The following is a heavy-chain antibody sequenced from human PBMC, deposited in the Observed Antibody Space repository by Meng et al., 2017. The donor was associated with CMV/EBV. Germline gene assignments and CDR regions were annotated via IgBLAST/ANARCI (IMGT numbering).Heavy chain of an antibody. D-gene: IGHD2-15*01. V-gene: IGHV3-21*01. J-gene: IGHJ6*01. CDR1: GFTFRSYS. CDR2: ISSSSSYT. CDR3: ARVLEDVVVVVPNYYYGMDV. Sequence: GGSLRLSCAASGFTFRSYSIIWVRQSPGKGLEWVSSISSSSSYTFYIDSVKGRFTIPRDNAKNLVYLQMNSLRAEDTAMYYCARVLEDVVVVVPNYYYGMDVWGQGTTVTVSS.